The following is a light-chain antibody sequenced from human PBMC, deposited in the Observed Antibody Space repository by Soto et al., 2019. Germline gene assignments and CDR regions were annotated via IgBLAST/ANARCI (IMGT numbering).Light chain of an antibody. CDR2: AAP. Sequence: DIQLTQSPSSLSASVGDRVTITCRASQDISHYLAWYQQRPGKVPRLLIYAAPTLKIGVPTRFSGSGSGTDFTLTISGLQPEDVATYYCQKYDRAAWTFGQGNKVDMK. J-gene: IGKJ1*01. CDR1: QDISHY. V-gene: IGKV1-27*01. CDR3: QKYDRAAWT.